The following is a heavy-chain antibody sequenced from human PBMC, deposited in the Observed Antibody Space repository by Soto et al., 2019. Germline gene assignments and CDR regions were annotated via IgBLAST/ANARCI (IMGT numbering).Heavy chain of an antibody. J-gene: IGHJ6*02. Sequence: GGSLRLSCAASGFTFSSYWMSWVRQAPGKGLEWVANIKQDGSEKYYVDSVKGRFTISRDNAKNSLYLQMNSLRAEDTAVYYCARVELGTGYSSSWYSHYYYGMDVWGQGTTVTVSS. CDR3: ARVELGTGYSSSWYSHYYYGMDV. CDR1: GFTFSSYW. CDR2: IKQDGSEK. V-gene: IGHV3-7*03. D-gene: IGHD6-13*01.